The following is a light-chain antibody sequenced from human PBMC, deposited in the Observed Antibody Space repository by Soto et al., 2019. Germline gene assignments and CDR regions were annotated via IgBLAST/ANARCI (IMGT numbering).Light chain of an antibody. Sequence: SYELAQPPSVSVAPGQTATITCVGKKIGFKSVNWYQQEAGQAPVLVVYDDSARPSGIPARFSGSSSGNTATLTISRVEAGDEADYYCQVWHSDDHHYVFGTGTKVTVL. CDR2: DDS. CDR1: KIGFKS. CDR3: QVWHSDDHHYV. J-gene: IGLJ1*01. V-gene: IGLV3-21*02.